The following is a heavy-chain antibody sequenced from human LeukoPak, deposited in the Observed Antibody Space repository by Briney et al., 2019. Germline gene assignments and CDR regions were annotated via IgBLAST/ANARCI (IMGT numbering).Heavy chain of an antibody. Sequence: SGGSLRLSCAASGFTFSSYAMSWVRQAPGKGLEWVSAISGSGGSTYYADSVKGRFTISRDNSKNTLYLQMNSLRAEDTAVYYCAKMGSHYDFWSDFDYWGQGTLVTVSS. D-gene: IGHD3-3*01. CDR1: GFTFSSYA. CDR2: ISGSGGST. CDR3: AKMGSHYDFWSDFDY. V-gene: IGHV3-23*01. J-gene: IGHJ4*02.